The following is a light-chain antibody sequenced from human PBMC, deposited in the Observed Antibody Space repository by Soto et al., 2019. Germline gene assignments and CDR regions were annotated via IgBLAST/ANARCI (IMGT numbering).Light chain of an antibody. V-gene: IGKV3-20*01. CDR1: QSVGSSQ. CDR3: QQYGSSPPIT. Sequence: EIVLTQSPGTLSLSPGERATLSCRASQSVGSSQLAWYQQKPGQAPRLLIYGASSRATGIPDRFSGSGSGIDFTLTISRLEPEDFAVYYCQQYGSSPPITFGQGTRLEIK. CDR2: GAS. J-gene: IGKJ5*01.